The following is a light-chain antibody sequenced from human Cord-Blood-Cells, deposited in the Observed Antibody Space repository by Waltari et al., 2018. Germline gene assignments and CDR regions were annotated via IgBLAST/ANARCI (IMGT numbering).Light chain of an antibody. CDR1: RSDVGGSNQ. V-gene: IGLV2-8*01. CDR2: EVI. CDR3: SSYAGSNNFV. J-gene: IGLJ2*01. Sequence: QSALTQTPSPSGSPGQSVTTPCPGTRSDVGGSNQVSGYQQRPGKAPKLMLYEVIKRPSGVPDRFSGSKSGNTASLTVSGLQAEDEADYYCSSYAGSNNFVFGGGTKLTVL.